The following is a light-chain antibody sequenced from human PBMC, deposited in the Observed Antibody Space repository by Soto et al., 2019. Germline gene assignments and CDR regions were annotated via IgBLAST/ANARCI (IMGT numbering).Light chain of an antibody. J-gene: IGLJ2*01. Sequence: QSALTQPPSVSGAPGQRVTISCTGNSSNIGVGYDIHWYQHLPGTAPKLLIFRNSYRPSGVPDRFSGSKSGTSASLAITGLQAGDEADYYCQSSDSSLSAHVVFGGGTKLTVL. CDR1: SSNIGVGYD. V-gene: IGLV1-40*01. CDR3: QSSDSSLSAHVV. CDR2: RNS.